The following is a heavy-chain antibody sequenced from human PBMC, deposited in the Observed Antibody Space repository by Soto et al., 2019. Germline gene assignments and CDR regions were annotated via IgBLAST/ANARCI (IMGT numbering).Heavy chain of an antibody. CDR1: GYSLTTHA. CDR2: ISRFNAYT. V-gene: IGHV1-18*01. J-gene: IGHJ4*02. CDR3: ATGYYGSGTLFYFDY. Sequence: QVPLVQSEAELKKPGASVRVSCTSSGYSLTTHAISWVRQAPGQGLEWMGWISRFNAYTNYAQSFQGRVTMTTDSSTSTTYMDPKNLRSDDTAIYYCATGYYGSGTLFYFDYWGQGTLVTVSS. D-gene: IGHD3-10*01.